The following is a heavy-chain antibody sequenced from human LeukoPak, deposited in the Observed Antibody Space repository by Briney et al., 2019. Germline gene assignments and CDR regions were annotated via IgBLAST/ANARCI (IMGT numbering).Heavy chain of an antibody. V-gene: IGHV4-34*01. CDR2: INHSGST. D-gene: IGHD3-22*01. Sequence: PSETLSLTCAVYGGSFSGYYWSWIRQPPGKGLEWIGEINHSGSTNYNPSLKSRVTISVDTSKNQFSPKLSSVTAADTAVYYCARGYSYYDSSGYYAWGQGTLVTVSS. CDR3: ARGYSYYDSSGYYA. J-gene: IGHJ5*02. CDR1: GGSFSGYY.